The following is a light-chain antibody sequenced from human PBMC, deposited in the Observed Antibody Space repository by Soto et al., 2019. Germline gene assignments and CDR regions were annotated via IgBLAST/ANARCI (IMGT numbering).Light chain of an antibody. CDR2: DAS. Sequence: EIVLTQSPATLSLSPGERATLSCRASQSVRSYLAWYQQKPGQAPRLLIYDASNRATGIPARFSGSGSGTDFTLTISSLEPEDFAGYYCQQRSNWPRLTFGGGTKV. CDR1: QSVRSY. V-gene: IGKV3-11*01. J-gene: IGKJ4*01. CDR3: QQRSNWPRLT.